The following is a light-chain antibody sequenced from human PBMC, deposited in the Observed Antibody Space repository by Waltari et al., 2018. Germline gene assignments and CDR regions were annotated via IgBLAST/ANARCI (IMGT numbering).Light chain of an antibody. CDR3: MQALEFPYS. Sequence: DIVMTQTPLSLPVTLGEPASISCRSSQSLLDSEDGNTYLEWYLQKPGQSPTLLIYEVSNRDSGVPDRFSGSGSDTDFTLKISRVEAEDVGVYYCMQALEFPYSFGQGTKVEIK. CDR2: EVS. V-gene: IGKV2-40*01. J-gene: IGKJ2*03. CDR1: QSLLDSEDGNTY.